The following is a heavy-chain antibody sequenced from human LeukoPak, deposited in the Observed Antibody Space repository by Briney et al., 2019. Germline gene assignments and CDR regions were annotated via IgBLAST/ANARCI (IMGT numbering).Heavy chain of an antibody. J-gene: IGHJ4*02. Sequence: ASDTLSLTCAVYGESLNNYYRSWIRQSPEKGLERIGEIFDGKTINYNPSFKSRVTISAVTSSNQLSLKLKSVAAADTAVYYCASGAWATGLHSWAQGTLVIVSS. V-gene: IGHV4-34*12. D-gene: IGHD1-26*01. CDR3: ASGAWATGLHS. CDR2: IFDGKTI. CDR1: GESLNNYY.